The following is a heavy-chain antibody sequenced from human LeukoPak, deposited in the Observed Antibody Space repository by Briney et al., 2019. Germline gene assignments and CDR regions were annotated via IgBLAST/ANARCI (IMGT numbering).Heavy chain of an antibody. V-gene: IGHV3-23*01. CDR2: ISGSGGST. Sequence: GGSLRLSCAASGFTFSSYAMSWVRKAPGKGLEWVSAISGSGGSTYYADSVKGRFTISRDNSKNTLYLQMNSLRAEDAAVYYCAKIPGPNDFWSGYYNYWGQGTLVTVSS. CDR3: AKIPGPNDFWSGYYNY. J-gene: IGHJ4*02. CDR1: GFTFSSYA. D-gene: IGHD3-3*01.